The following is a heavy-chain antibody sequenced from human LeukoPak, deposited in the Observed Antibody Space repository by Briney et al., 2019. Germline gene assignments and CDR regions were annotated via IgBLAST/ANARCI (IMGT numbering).Heavy chain of an antibody. J-gene: IGHJ4*02. CDR2: IYYDGST. CDR3: ARGGSGLFDY. V-gene: IGHV4-39*07. Sequence: PSETLSLTCTVSGGSITITNYYWGWIRQPPGKGLEWVGNIYYDGSTYYNPSLKSRVTISIDTSKNQFSLKLSSVTAADTAIYYCARGGSGLFDYWGQGTLVTVSS. CDR1: GGSITITNYY. D-gene: IGHD3-10*01.